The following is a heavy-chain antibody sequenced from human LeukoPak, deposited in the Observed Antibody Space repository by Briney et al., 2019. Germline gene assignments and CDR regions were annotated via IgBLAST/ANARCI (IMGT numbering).Heavy chain of an antibody. J-gene: IGHJ6*04. V-gene: IGHV4-61*01. Sequence: PSQTLSLACTVSGGSISSGSYYWSWIRQPPGKGLEWIGYIYYSGSTNYNPSLKSRVTISVDTSKNQFSLKLSSVTAADTAVYYCARALGYGDYGMDVWGKGTTVTVSS. CDR2: IYYSGST. D-gene: IGHD4-17*01. CDR3: ARALGYGDYGMDV. CDR1: GGSISSGSYY.